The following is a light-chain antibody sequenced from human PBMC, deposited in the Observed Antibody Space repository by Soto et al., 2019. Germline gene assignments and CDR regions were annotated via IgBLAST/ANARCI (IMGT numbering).Light chain of an antibody. J-gene: IGLJ2*01. CDR1: SSDVGGYNY. V-gene: IGLV2-11*01. Sequence: QSALTQPRSVSGSPGQSVTISCTGTSSDVGGYNYVSWYQQHPGKAPKLMIYDVSKRPSGVPDRFSGSKSGNTASLTISGLQAEDEADYYCCSYAGSYTFRVXXXGGXKXTVL. CDR2: DVS. CDR3: CSYAGSYTFRVX.